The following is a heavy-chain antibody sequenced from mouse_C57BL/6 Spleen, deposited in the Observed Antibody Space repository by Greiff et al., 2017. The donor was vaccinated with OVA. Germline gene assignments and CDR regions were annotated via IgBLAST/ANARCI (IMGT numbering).Heavy chain of an antibody. D-gene: IGHD2-2*01. Sequence: QVQLQQPGAELVRPGTSVKLSCKASGYTFTSYWMHWVKQRPGQGLEWIGVIDPSDSYTNYNQKFKGKATLTVDTSSSTAYMQLSSLTSEDSAVYYCARGHDRYYFDYWGQGTTLTVSS. V-gene: IGHV1-59*01. J-gene: IGHJ2*01. CDR1: GYTFTSYW. CDR2: IDPSDSYT. CDR3: ARGHDRYYFDY.